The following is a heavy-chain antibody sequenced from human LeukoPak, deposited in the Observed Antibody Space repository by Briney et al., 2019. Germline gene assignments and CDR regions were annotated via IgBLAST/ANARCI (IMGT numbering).Heavy chain of an antibody. CDR1: GASVSSSTYY. CDR3: ARHAGGISATGTRPFDY. CDR2: IYYSGST. V-gene: IGHV4-39*01. Sequence: PSETLSLTCTVSGASVSSSTYYWGWIRQPPGKGLEWIGSIYYSGSTHHNPSLKNRVTMSVDTSKNQFSLKLSSVTAADTAVYYCARHAGGISATGTRPFDYWGQGTLVTVSS. J-gene: IGHJ4*02. D-gene: IGHD6-13*01.